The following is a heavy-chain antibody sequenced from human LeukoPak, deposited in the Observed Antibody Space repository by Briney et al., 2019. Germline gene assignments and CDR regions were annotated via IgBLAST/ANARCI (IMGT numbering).Heavy chain of an antibody. D-gene: IGHD3-10*01. CDR3: ARDNYYGSGSYWYYYYYGMDV. J-gene: IGHJ6*02. CDR2: ISYDGSNK. V-gene: IGHV3-30-3*01. CDR1: GFIFSNYA. Sequence: GGSLRLSCAASGFIFSNYAMSWVRRAPGKGLEWVAVISYDGSNKYYADSVKGRFTISRDNSKNTLYLQMNSLRAEDTAVYYCARDNYYGSGSYWYYYYYGMDVWGQGTTVTVSS.